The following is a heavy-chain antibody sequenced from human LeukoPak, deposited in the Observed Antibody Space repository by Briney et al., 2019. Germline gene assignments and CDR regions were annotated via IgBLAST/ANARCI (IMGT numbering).Heavy chain of an antibody. V-gene: IGHV1-24*01. Sequence: ASVNVSCKVSGYSLTEICIHWVRQAPGKGLEGMGGFDPEENKRIYAQKFKGRVTMTEHTSTDTAYMDMSTLTFEDTAVYYCAKGPPGTDNDWYFDLWGRGTLVTVSS. CDR2: FDPEENKR. CDR3: AKGPPGTDNDWYFDL. D-gene: IGHD1-1*01. J-gene: IGHJ2*01. CDR1: GYSLTEIC.